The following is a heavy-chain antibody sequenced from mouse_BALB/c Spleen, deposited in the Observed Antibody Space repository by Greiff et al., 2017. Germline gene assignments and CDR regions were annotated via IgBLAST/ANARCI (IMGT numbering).Heavy chain of an antibody. CDR2: IYPYNGGT. D-gene: IGHD2-4*01. CDR1: GYTFTDYN. CDR3: ARGITTEFAY. J-gene: IGHJ3*01. Sequence: VQLKQSGPELVKPGASVKISCKASGYTFTDYNMHWVKQSHGKSLEWIGYIYPYNGGTGYNQKFKSKATLTVDNSSSTAYMELRSLTSEDSAVYYCARGITTEFAYWGQGTLVTVSA. V-gene: IGHV1S29*02.